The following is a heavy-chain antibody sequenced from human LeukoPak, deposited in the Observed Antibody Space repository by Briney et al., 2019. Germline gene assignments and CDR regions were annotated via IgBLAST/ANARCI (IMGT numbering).Heavy chain of an antibody. J-gene: IGHJ4*02. CDR1: GYTFTGHY. Sequence: SVKVSCKASGYTFTGHYMHWVRQAPGQGLEWMGRIIPILGIANYAQKFQGRVAITADKSTSTAYMELSSLRSEDTAVYYCARVPDYDFWSGPEYWGQGTLVTVSS. V-gene: IGHV1-69*04. CDR2: IIPILGIA. D-gene: IGHD3-3*01. CDR3: ARVPDYDFWSGPEY.